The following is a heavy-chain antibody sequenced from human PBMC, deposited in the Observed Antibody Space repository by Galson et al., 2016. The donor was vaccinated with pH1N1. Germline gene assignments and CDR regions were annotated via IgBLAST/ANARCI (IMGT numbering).Heavy chain of an antibody. CDR3: VRVATAASRQKYIDY. Sequence: SLRLSCAASGFTFSNHYMDWVRQAPGKGLEWVGRIRNKANFYSTEYAASVKGRFTVSRDDSKNSLYLQMNSLKTEDTAVYYCVRVATAASRQKYIDYWGQGTQVTVSS. CDR1: GFTFSNHY. J-gene: IGHJ4*02. V-gene: IGHV3-72*01. D-gene: IGHD2-21*02. CDR2: IRNKANFYST.